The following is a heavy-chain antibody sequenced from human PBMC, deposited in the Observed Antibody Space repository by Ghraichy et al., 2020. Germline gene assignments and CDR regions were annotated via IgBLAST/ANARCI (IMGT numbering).Heavy chain of an antibody. CDR1: GFTFNIYA. CDR3: VRPTVTAPD. CDR2: ISNDGSDK. J-gene: IGHJ4*02. D-gene: IGHD2-21*02. Sequence: SCAASGFTFNIYAIHWVRQAPGKGLEWVAVISNDGSDKEYADSVKGRFTVSRDNSKNTLYLQMNSLRGEDTAMYYCVRPTVTAPDWGQGTLVTVSS. V-gene: IGHV3-30-3*01.